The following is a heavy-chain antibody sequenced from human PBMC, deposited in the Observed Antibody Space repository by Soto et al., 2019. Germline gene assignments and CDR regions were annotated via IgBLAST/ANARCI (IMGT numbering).Heavy chain of an antibody. CDR1: GFTFSSYW. J-gene: IGHJ2*01. CDR2: IKQDGSEK. Sequence: EVQLVESGGGLVQPGGSLRLSCAASGFTFSSYWMSWVRQAPGKGLEWVANIKQDGSEKYYVDSVKGRFTISRDNAKNSLYRQMNSLRAEDTAVYYCAASGGWDRGDWYFDLWGRGTLVTVSS. CDR3: AASGGWDRGDWYFDL. D-gene: IGHD6-19*01. V-gene: IGHV3-7*01.